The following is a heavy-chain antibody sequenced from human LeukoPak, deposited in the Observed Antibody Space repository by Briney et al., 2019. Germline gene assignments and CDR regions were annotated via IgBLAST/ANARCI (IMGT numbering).Heavy chain of an antibody. CDR1: GGSISSYS. D-gene: IGHD3-16*01. V-gene: IGHV4-4*07. CDR3: AREGGGFDY. Sequence: SETLSLTCTVSGGSISSYSWSWIRQPAGKGLDWIGRIYSSGSSKYNPSLKSRVIISVDTSKNQFSLKLTSVTAADTAVYYCAREGGGFDYWGQGTLVTVSS. J-gene: IGHJ4*02. CDR2: IYSSGSS.